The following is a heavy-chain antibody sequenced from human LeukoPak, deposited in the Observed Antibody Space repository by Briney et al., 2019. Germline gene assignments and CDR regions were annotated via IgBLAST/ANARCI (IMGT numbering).Heavy chain of an antibody. Sequence: GGSLRLSCAASGFTFTSYSMNWVRQAPGKGLEWVSTISGGGGSTYYADSVKGRFTISRDNSKNTLYLQMNSLRAEDTAVYYCAKDRMGATRWIDYWGQGTLVTVSS. CDR3: AKDRMGATRWIDY. V-gene: IGHV3-23*01. CDR2: ISGGGGST. J-gene: IGHJ4*02. CDR1: GFTFTSYS. D-gene: IGHD1-26*01.